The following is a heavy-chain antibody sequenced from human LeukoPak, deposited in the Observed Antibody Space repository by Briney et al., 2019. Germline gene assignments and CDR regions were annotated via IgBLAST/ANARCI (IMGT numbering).Heavy chain of an antibody. Sequence: PSETLSLTCAVYGGSFSGYYWSWIRQPPGKGLEWIGEINHSGSTNYNPSLKSRLTISIDTSKNQFSLKLSSVTAADTAVYYCATTENSSGWFGYWGQGTLVTVSS. CDR1: GGSFSGYY. CDR2: INHSGST. V-gene: IGHV4-34*01. J-gene: IGHJ4*02. CDR3: ATTENSSGWFGY. D-gene: IGHD6-19*01.